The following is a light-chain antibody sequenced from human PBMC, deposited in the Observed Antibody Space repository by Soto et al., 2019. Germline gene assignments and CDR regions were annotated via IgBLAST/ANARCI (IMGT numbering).Light chain of an antibody. CDR3: SSDINTSTFV. Sequence: QSVLTQPASVSGSPGQSIAISCSGTSSNVGDYKSVSWYQHHPGKVTKLVIFEVSNRPSVVSNRFSGSKSGNTASLTISGLQAEDEADYYCSSDINTSTFVFAGGTQLTVL. V-gene: IGLV2-14*01. J-gene: IGLJ2*01. CDR1: SSNVGDYKS. CDR2: EVS.